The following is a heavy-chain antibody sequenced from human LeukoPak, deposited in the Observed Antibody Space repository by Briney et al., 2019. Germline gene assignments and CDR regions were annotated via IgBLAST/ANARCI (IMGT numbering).Heavy chain of an antibody. J-gene: IGHJ5*02. Sequence: ASVKVSCKASGYTFTSYYMHWVRQAPGQGLEWMGWINPNSGDTNYAQKFQGRVTMTRDTSISTAYMELNRLRSDDTAVYYCARGRAMVTTVYGWFDPWGQGTLVTVSS. CDR1: GYTFTSYY. CDR3: ARGRAMVTTVYGWFDP. V-gene: IGHV1-2*02. D-gene: IGHD4-17*01. CDR2: INPNSGDT.